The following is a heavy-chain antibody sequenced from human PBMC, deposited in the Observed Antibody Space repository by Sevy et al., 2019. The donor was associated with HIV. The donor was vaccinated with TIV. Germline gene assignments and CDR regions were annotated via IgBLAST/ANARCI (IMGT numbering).Heavy chain of an antibody. CDR1: GFTFTHSD. Sequence: ASVKVSCRASGFTFTHSDITWIRQAPGQGLEWMGLMNPSTGHTAYAPNSRGRVTMTRDSSISTAYMELSSLRFDDTAVYYCVGLSPCGGACYYFDVWGQGTRVTVSS. V-gene: IGHV1-8*01. J-gene: IGHJ4*02. CDR3: VGLSPCGGACYYFDV. CDR2: MNPSTGHT. D-gene: IGHD2-21*02.